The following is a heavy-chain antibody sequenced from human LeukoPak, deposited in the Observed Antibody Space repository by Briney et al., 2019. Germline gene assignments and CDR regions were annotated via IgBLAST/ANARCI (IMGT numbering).Heavy chain of an antibody. V-gene: IGHV3-73*01. CDR3: TTYGDYAPGSDY. J-gene: IGHJ4*02. Sequence: GGSLRLSRAASGFTFSGSAIHWVRQASAKGLEGVGRIKSKAAIYATAYGASVKGRFTISRDDSENTAFLQMNSLKTEDTAVYYCTTYGDYAPGSDYWGQGTLVTVSS. D-gene: IGHD4-17*01. CDR2: IKSKAAIYAT. CDR1: GFTFSGSA.